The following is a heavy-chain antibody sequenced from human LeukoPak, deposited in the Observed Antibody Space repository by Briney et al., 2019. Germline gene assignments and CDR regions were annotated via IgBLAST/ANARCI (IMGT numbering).Heavy chain of an antibody. CDR1: GGSISSYY. CDR2: IYYSGST. D-gene: IGHD1-26*01. Sequence: SETLSLTCTVSGGSISSYYWSWIRQPPGKGLEWIGYIYYSGSTNYNPSLKSRVTISVDTSKNQFSLKLSSVTAADTAVYYCARDRAPGSSRNSYFDYWGQGTLVTVSS. V-gene: IGHV4-59*01. J-gene: IGHJ4*02. CDR3: ARDRAPGSSRNSYFDY.